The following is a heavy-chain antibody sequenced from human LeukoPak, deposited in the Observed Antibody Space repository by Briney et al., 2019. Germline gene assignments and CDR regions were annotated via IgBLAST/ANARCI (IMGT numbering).Heavy chain of an antibody. V-gene: IGHV3-66*01. Sequence: GGSLRLSCAASEFSVGSNYMTWVRQAPGKGLEWVSLIYSGGSTYYADSVKGRFTISRDNSKNTLYLQMTSLRAEDTAVYYCARVAQYIVGASSTAFFEYWGQGTLVTVSS. CDR3: ARVAQYIVGASSTAFFEY. CDR1: EFSVGSNY. J-gene: IGHJ4*02. CDR2: IYSGGST. D-gene: IGHD1-26*01.